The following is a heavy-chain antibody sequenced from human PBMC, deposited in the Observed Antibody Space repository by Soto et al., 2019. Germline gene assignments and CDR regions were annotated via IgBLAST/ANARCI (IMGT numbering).Heavy chain of an antibody. CDR1: GFSLSNARMG. Sequence: QVTLKESGPVLVKPTETLTLTCTVSGFSLSNARMGVSWIRQPPGKALEWLAHIFSNDEKSYSTSLKSRLTISKDTSKSQVVLTMTNMDPVDTATYYCARMAPRGGPYYDFWSGYYTGCCWFDPWGQGTLVTVSS. CDR3: ARMAPRGGPYYDFWSGYYTGCCWFDP. J-gene: IGHJ5*02. CDR2: IFSNDEK. D-gene: IGHD3-3*01. V-gene: IGHV2-26*01.